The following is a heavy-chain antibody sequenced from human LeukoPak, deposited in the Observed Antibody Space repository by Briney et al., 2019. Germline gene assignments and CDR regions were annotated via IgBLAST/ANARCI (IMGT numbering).Heavy chain of an antibody. CDR3: AKIRAARPGY. Sequence: EPGGSLRLSCAASGFTFSRYGMNWVRQAPGKGLEGVSGISDSGATIYYADSVKGRFTISRDNSKNTLYLQMHSLRPEDTAIYYCAKIRAARPGYWGQGTLVTVSS. CDR2: ISDSGATI. D-gene: IGHD6-6*01. J-gene: IGHJ4*02. CDR1: GFTFSRYG. V-gene: IGHV3-23*01.